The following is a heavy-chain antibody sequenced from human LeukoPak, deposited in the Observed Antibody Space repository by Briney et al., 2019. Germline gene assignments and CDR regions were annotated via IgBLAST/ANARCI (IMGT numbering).Heavy chain of an antibody. J-gene: IGHJ4*02. CDR2: IYYSGST. CDR1: GGSISSYY. Sequence: PSETLSLTCTVSGGSISSYYWSWIRQPPGKGLERIGYIYYSGSTNYNPSLKSRVTISVDTSKNQFSLKLSSVTAADTAVYYCARASPYYGSGPPDYWGQGTLVTVSS. V-gene: IGHV4-59*01. D-gene: IGHD3-10*01. CDR3: ARASPYYGSGPPDY.